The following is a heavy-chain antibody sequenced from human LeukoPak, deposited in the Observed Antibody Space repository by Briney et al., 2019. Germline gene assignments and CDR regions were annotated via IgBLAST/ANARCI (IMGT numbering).Heavy chain of an antibody. CDR3: ARSVRFPMKVDY. V-gene: IGHV4-59*01. Sequence: PSETLSLTCTVSGGSISSYYWSWIRQPPGKGLEWIGYIYYSGSTNYNPSLKSRVTISVDTSKNQFSLKLSSVTAADTAVYYCARSVRFPMKVDYWGQGTLVTVSS. J-gene: IGHJ4*02. CDR2: IYYSGST. CDR1: GGSISSYY. D-gene: IGHD3-10*01.